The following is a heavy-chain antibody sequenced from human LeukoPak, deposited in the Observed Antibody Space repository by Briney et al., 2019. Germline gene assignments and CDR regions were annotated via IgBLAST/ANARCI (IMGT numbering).Heavy chain of an antibody. Sequence: GGSLRLSCAASGFIVSSNYMNWVRQAPGKGLEWVSVIYSGGSTYYADSVKGRFTISRDNSKNTLYLHMSSLRAEDTAVYYCVKRSSGWYGYDYWGQGNLVTVSS. D-gene: IGHD6-19*01. CDR3: VKRSSGWYGYDY. CDR2: IYSGGST. V-gene: IGHV3-53*05. CDR1: GFIVSSNY. J-gene: IGHJ4*02.